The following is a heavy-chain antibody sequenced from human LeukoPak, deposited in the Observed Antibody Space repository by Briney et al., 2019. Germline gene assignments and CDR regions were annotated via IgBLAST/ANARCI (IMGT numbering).Heavy chain of an antibody. Sequence: TGGSLRLSCAASGFTFSSYGMHWVRQAPGKGLEWVAVISYDGSNKYYADSVKGRFTISRDNSKNTLYLQMNSLRAEDTAVYYCAKSNVDTAMARMGPFYYYYGMDVWGQGTTVTVSS. J-gene: IGHJ6*02. CDR2: ISYDGSNK. V-gene: IGHV3-30*18. D-gene: IGHD5-18*01. CDR3: AKSNVDTAMARMGPFYYYYGMDV. CDR1: GFTFSSYG.